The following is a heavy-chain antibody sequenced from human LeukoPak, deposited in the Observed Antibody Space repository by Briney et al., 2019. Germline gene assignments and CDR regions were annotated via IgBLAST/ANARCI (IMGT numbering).Heavy chain of an antibody. D-gene: IGHD2-2*01. CDR3: AKGGHAAAASDY. V-gene: IGHV3-30*02. CDR2: IRYDGSNK. CDR1: GCTFSSYG. J-gene: IGHJ4*02. Sequence: GGSRRLSCAASGCTFSSYGMHWVRQAPGKGLEWVAFIRYDGSNKYYSDSVKGRFTISRDNSKNTLYLQTNSLRAEDTAVYYCAKGGHAAAASDYWGQGTLVTVSS.